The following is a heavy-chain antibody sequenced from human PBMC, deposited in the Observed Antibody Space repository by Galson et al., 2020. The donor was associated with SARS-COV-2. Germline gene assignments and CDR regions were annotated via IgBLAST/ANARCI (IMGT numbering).Heavy chain of an antibody. D-gene: IGHD3-10*01. Sequence: TGGSLRLSCAASGFAFSNYWMSWVRQAPGKGLEWVANIDQDGNEKYYVDSVKGRFTISRDNAKNSLYLQMNSLRAEDTALYYCARGGSRRFYSWGQGTLVTVSS. CDR2: IDQDGNEK. J-gene: IGHJ5*01. V-gene: IGHV3-7*04. CDR1: GFAFSNYW. CDR3: ARGGSRRFYS.